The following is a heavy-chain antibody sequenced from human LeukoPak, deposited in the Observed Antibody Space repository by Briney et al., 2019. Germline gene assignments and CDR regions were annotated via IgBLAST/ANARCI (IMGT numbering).Heavy chain of an antibody. CDR2: MNPNSGNT. CDR1: GYTFTSYD. V-gene: IGHV1-8*01. CDR3: AGANVGAFDY. Sequence: GASVQVSCKASGYTFTSYDINWLGQATGRGLEWMGWMNPNSGNTGYAQKFQGRVTMTRNTSISTAYMELSSLRSNDTAVYYCAGANVGAFDYWGQGTLVTVSS. J-gene: IGHJ4*02. D-gene: IGHD1-26*01.